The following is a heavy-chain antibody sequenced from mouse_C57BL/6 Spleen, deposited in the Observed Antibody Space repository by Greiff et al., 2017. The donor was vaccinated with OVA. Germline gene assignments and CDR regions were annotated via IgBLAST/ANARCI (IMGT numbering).Heavy chain of an antibody. CDR2: ISSGSSTI. D-gene: IGHD1-1*01. Sequence: EVQLVESGGGLVKPGGSLKLSCAASGFTFSDYGMHWVRQAPEKGLAWVAYISSGSSTIYYADTVKGRFTISRDNAKNTLFLQMTSLRSEDTAMYYCARRYGSSYDWFAYWGQGTLVTVSA. J-gene: IGHJ3*01. CDR1: GFTFSDYG. V-gene: IGHV5-17*01. CDR3: ARRYGSSYDWFAY.